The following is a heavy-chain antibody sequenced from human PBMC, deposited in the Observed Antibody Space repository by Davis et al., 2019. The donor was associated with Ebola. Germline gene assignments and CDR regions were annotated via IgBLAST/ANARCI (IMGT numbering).Heavy chain of an antibody. J-gene: IGHJ3*02. CDR3: ARGRSYDILTGYYDDAFDI. D-gene: IGHD3-9*01. CDR2: INPSGGST. Sequence: AASVKVSCKASGYTFTSYYMHWVRQAPGQGLEWMGIINPSGGSTSYAQKFQGRVTMTRDTSTSTVYMELSSLRSEDTAVYYCARGRSYDILTGYYDDAFDIWGQGTMVTVSS. CDR1: GYTFTSYY. V-gene: IGHV1-46*01.